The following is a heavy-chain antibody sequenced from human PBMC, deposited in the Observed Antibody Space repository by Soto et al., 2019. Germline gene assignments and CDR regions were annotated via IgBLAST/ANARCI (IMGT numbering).Heavy chain of an antibody. D-gene: IGHD3-22*01. Sequence: QLQLQESGPGLVKPSETLSLTCTVSGGSISSSSYYWGWIRQPPGKGLEWIGSIYYSGSTYYNPSLKSRVTISVDTSKNQFSLKLSSVTAADTAVYYCARGYYYDSSGYYYGHWGQGTLVTVSS. V-gene: IGHV4-39*01. CDR2: IYYSGST. CDR1: GGSISSSSYY. CDR3: ARGYYYDSSGYYYGH. J-gene: IGHJ1*01.